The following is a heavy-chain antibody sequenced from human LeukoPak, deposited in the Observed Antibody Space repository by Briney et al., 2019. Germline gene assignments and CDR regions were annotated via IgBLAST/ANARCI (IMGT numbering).Heavy chain of an antibody. J-gene: IGHJ4*02. D-gene: IGHD4-17*01. CDR2: ISGSGGST. CDR3: AKEGVDYGDYDLYFDY. Sequence: GGSLRLSCAASGFTFSSYAMSWVRQAPGKGLEWISAISGSGGSTYYADSVKGRFTISRDNSKNTLYLQMNSPRAEDTAVYYCAKEGVDYGDYDLYFDYWGQGTLVTVSS. CDR1: GFTFSSYA. V-gene: IGHV3-23*01.